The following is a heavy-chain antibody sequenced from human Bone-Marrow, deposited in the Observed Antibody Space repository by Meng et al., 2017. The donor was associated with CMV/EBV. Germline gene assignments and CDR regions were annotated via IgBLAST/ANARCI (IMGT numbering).Heavy chain of an antibody. J-gene: IGHJ4*02. D-gene: IGHD4-23*01. V-gene: IGHV4-59*01. CDR1: GGSISSYY. Sequence: SETLSLTCTVSGGSISSYYGSWIRQPPGKGLEWIGYIYYSGSTNYNPFLKSRVTISVDTSKNQFSLKLSSVTAADTAVYYCAREVVTPGGSFYFDYWGQGTMVTIYS. CDR2: IYYSGST. CDR3: AREVVTPGGSFYFDY.